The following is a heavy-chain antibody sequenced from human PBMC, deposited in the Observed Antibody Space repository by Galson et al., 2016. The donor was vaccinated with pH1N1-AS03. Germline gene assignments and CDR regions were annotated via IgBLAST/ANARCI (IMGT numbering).Heavy chain of an antibody. D-gene: IGHD2-15*01. J-gene: IGHJ3*01. CDR3: ARVVFATARGSLCAFDL. CDR2: INPNSNNI. V-gene: IGHV1-2*02. Sequence: SVKVSCKASGYTFTGYYLHWVRQTAGQGLEWIGWINPNSNNIHYAHTLKGRVTMTRGKSNNAAFLELRRLRADDAAVFYCARVVFATARGSLCAFDLWGQGTMVIVSS. CDR1: GYTFTGYY.